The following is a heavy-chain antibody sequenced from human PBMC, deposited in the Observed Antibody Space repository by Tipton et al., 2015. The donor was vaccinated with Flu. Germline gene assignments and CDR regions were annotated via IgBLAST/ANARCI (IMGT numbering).Heavy chain of an antibody. CDR3: ARARDFLGAFDI. CDR2: IYHSGST. J-gene: IGHJ3*02. V-gene: IGHV4-38-2*02. D-gene: IGHD3-10*01. Sequence: TLSLTCTVSGYSIRSGYYWGWIRQPPGKGLEWIGSIYHSGSTYYNPSLKSRVTISVDTSKNQFSLKLSSVTAADTAVYYCARARDFLGAFDIWGQGTMVTVSS. CDR1: GYSIRSGYY.